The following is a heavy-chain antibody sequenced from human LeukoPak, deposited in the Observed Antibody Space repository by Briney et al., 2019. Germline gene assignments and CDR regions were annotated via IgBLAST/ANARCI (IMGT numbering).Heavy chain of an antibody. J-gene: IGHJ6*03. CDR1: GYTFTSYD. V-gene: IGHV1-8*01. Sequence: ASVKVSCKASGYTFTSYDINWVRQATGQGLEWMGWMNPNSGNTGYAQKFQGRVTITRNPSISTAYMELSSLRSEDTAVYYCARAGYYDSSAARDYYYYYYMDVWGKGTTVTVSS. CDR3: ARAGYYDSSAARDYYYYYYMDV. D-gene: IGHD3-22*01. CDR2: MNPNSGNT.